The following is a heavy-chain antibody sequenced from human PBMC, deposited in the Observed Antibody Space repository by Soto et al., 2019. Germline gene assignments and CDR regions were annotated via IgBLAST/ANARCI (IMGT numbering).Heavy chain of an antibody. Sequence: SETLSLTCAVYGGSFSGYYWSWIRQPPGKGLEWIGEINHSGSTNYNPSLKSRVTISVDTSKNQFSLKLSSVTAADTAVYYCARGGYGSGSYYKTRSFDYWGQGTLVTVSS. CDR2: INHSGST. J-gene: IGHJ4*02. V-gene: IGHV4-34*01. D-gene: IGHD3-10*01. CDR3: ARGGYGSGSYYKTRSFDY. CDR1: GGSFSGYY.